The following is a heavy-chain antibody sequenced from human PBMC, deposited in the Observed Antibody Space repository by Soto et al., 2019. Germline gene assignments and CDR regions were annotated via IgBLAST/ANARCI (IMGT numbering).Heavy chain of an antibody. D-gene: IGHD3-10*01. CDR2: VNPTGGST. Sequence: ASVKVSCKASGYIFTNYYMHWVRQAPGQGLEWMGIVNPTGGSTTYAQKFQGRVTMSVDTSKNQFSLNLTSVTAADTAVYYCARALRGDYWGQGTLVTVSS. J-gene: IGHJ4*02. V-gene: IGHV1-46*01. CDR1: GYIFTNYY. CDR3: ARALRGDY.